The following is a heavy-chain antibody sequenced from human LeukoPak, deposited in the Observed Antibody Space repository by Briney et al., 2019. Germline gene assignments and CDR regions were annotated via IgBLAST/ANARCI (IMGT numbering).Heavy chain of an antibody. D-gene: IGHD5-24*01. CDR1: GFTFDDYA. CDR2: ISWNSGSI. J-gene: IGHJ4*02. CDR3: AKSSGGRWQQSFDY. V-gene: IGHV3-9*01. Sequence: GGSLRLSCAASGFTFDDYAMHWVRQAPGKGLEWVSGISWNSGSIGYADSVKGRFTISRDNAKNSLYLQMNSLRAEDTALYYCAKSSGGRWQQSFDYWGQGILVTVSS.